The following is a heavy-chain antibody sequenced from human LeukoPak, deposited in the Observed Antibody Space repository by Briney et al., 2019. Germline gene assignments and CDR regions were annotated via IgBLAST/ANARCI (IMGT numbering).Heavy chain of an antibody. V-gene: IGHV4-38-2*02. CDR2: IYHSEST. CDR3: AGLLLSTGPISF. CDR1: GYSISRGYY. J-gene: IGHJ4*02. D-gene: IGHD2-8*02. Sequence: PSETLSLTCTVSGYSISRGYYWGWIRQPPGKGLELIGTIYHSESTYYNPSLKSRVTISVDTSKNQFSLNLSSVTAADTAVYYCAGLLLSTGPISFWGQGTLVTVSS.